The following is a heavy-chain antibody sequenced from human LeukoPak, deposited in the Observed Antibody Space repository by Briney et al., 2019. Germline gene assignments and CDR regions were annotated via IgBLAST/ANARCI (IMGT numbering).Heavy chain of an antibody. CDR1: GFTFSSYA. CDR2: IKQDGSEK. J-gene: IGHJ4*02. V-gene: IGHV3-7*03. Sequence: GGPLRLSCTASGFTFSSYAMSWFRQAPGKGREGVANIKQDGSEKYYVDSVKGRFTISRDNAKNPLYLQMNTLRAEDTAVYYCARVQRKYRSGGYYFDYWGQGTLVTVSS. CDR3: ARVQRKYRSGGYYFDY. D-gene: IGHD6-19*01.